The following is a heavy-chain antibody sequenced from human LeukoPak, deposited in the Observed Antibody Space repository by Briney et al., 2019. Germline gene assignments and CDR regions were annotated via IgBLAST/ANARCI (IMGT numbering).Heavy chain of an antibody. CDR2: IYHSGST. Sequence: SETLSLTCTVSGYSISSGYYWGWIRQPPGKGLEWIGSIYHSGSTYYNPSLKSRVTISVDTSKNQFSLKLSSVTAADTAVYYCARDAPYYYGSGRPNWFDPWGQGTLVTVSS. J-gene: IGHJ5*02. CDR1: GYSISSGYY. D-gene: IGHD3-10*01. CDR3: ARDAPYYYGSGRPNWFDP. V-gene: IGHV4-38-2*02.